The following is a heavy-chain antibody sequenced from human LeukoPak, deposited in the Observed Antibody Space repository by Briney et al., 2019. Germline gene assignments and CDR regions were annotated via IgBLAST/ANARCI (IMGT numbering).Heavy chain of an antibody. CDR2: INHSGST. CDR3: ARRDYTNYDLDY. Sequence: SETLSLTCAVYGESFSGYYWSWIRQPPGKGLEWIGEINHSGSTNYNPSLKSRVTISVDTSKNQFSLILSSVTAADTAVYYCARRDYTNYDLDYWGQGTLVTVSS. V-gene: IGHV4-34*01. CDR1: GESFSGYY. D-gene: IGHD4-4*01. J-gene: IGHJ4*02.